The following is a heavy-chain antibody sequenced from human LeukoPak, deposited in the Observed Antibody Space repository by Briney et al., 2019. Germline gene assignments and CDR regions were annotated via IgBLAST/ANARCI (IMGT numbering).Heavy chain of an antibody. CDR1: GYTFTSYA. CDR2: INAGNGNT. D-gene: IGHD3-22*01. J-gene: IGHJ4*02. Sequence: ASVKVSCKASGYTFTSYAMHWVRQAPGQRLEWMGWINAGNGNTKYSQKFQGRVTITRDTSASTAYIELSSLRSEDTAVYYCARSSVRVYDSSGYYSPPNFWGQGTLVTVSS. CDR3: ARSSVRVYDSSGYYSPPNF. V-gene: IGHV1-3*01.